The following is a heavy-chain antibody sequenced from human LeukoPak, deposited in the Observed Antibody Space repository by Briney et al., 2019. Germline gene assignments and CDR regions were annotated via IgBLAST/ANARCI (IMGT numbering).Heavy chain of an antibody. V-gene: IGHV3-53*01. Sequence: GGSLRLSCAASGFTVSSNYMSWVRQAPGKGLEWVSVIYSGGSTYYADSVKGRFTISRDNSKNTRYLQMNSLRAEDTAVYYCAREGGGRGGWGRYFDYWGQGTLVTVSS. CDR3: AREGGGRGGWGRYFDY. J-gene: IGHJ4*02. CDR2: IYSGGST. CDR1: GFTVSSNY. D-gene: IGHD6-19*01.